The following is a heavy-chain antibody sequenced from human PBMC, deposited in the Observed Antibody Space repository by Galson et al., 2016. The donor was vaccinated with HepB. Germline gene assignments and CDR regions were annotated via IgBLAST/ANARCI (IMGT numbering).Heavy chain of an antibody. D-gene: IGHD1-1*01. Sequence: SDTLSPTCTVPGRSISGSSYYCGWVRQPPGKGLECCGIIYYAGRTYYNPSLKSRATISVDTSKNQFSLNLNSVTVADTAVYYCARRGTGKNWFDPWGQGTLVTVSS. CDR3: ARRGTGKNWFDP. V-gene: IGHV4-39*01. CDR1: GRSISGSSYY. CDR2: IYYAGRT. J-gene: IGHJ5*02.